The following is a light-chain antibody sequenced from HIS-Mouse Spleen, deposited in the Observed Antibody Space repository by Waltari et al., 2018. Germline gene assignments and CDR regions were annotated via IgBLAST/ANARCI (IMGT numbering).Light chain of an antibody. CDR2: ASS. CDR3: QQLNSYPPT. Sequence: DIQLTQSPSFLSASVGDRVTITCRASQGISSYLAWYQQKPGKAPKLLIYASSTLQMGVPSRFSGSGSGTEFTLTISSMQPEDFATYYCQQLNSYPPTFGQGTKVEIK. J-gene: IGKJ1*01. V-gene: IGKV1-9*01. CDR1: QGISSY.